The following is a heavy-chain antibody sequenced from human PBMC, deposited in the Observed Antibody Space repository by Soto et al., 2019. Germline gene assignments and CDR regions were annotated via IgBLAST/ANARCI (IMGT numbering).Heavy chain of an antibody. CDR1: GFTFSSYA. CDR3: VKAPPATTNYYGMDV. V-gene: IGHV3-64D*08. Sequence: GGSLRLSCSASGFTFSSYAMHWVRQAPGKGLEYVSAISSNGGSTYYADSVKGRFTISRDNSKNTLYLQMSSLRAEDTAVYYCVKAPPATTNYYGMDVWGRGTTVTVSS. D-gene: IGHD5-12*01. CDR2: ISSNGGST. J-gene: IGHJ6*02.